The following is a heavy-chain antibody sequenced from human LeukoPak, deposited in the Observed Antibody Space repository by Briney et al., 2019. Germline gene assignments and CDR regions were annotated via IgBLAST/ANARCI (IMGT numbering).Heavy chain of an antibody. Sequence: ASVTVSCKASGYTFTGYYIHWVRQAPGQGLEWMGWINPNSRGTNYAQKFQGRVTMTRDTSISTAYMELSRLRSDDTAVYYCARVGCSSTSCYRISYYYYYGMDVWGQGTTVTVSS. D-gene: IGHD2-2*01. CDR2: INPNSRGT. J-gene: IGHJ6*02. CDR3: ARVGCSSTSCYRISYYYYYGMDV. V-gene: IGHV1-2*02. CDR1: GYTFTGYY.